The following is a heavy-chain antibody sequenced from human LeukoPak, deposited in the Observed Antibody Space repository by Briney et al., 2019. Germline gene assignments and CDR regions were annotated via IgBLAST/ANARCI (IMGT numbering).Heavy chain of an antibody. Sequence: SVKVSCKVSGGTFSRYAISWVRQAPGQGLEWMGGIIPMFRTANYAQKFQGRVTITADESTSTAYMELTSLRSGDTAVYYCARDATLYDSSACYYLWWGQGTLVTLSS. J-gene: IGHJ4*02. D-gene: IGHD3-22*01. CDR2: IIPMFRTA. CDR3: ARDATLYDSSACYYLW. V-gene: IGHV1-69*01. CDR1: GGTFSRYA.